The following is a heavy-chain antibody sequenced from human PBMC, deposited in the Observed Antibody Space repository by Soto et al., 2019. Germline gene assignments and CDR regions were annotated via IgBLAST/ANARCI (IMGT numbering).Heavy chain of an antibody. Sequence: GGSLRLSCAASGFTFSSYAMHWVRQAPGKGLEWVAVISYDGSNKYYADSVKGRFTISRDNSKNTLYLQMNSLRAEDTAVYYCARDRLTGYPWGFEWFDPWGQGTLVTVS. CDR1: GFTFSSYA. J-gene: IGHJ5*02. CDR2: ISYDGSNK. CDR3: ARDRLTGYPWGFEWFDP. V-gene: IGHV3-30-3*01. D-gene: IGHD3-9*01.